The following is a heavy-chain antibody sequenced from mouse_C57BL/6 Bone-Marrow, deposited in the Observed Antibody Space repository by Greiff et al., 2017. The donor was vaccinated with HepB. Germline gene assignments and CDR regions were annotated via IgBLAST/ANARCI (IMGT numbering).Heavy chain of an antibody. D-gene: IGHD1-1*01. J-gene: IGHJ4*01. CDR1: GFTFSDYG. Sequence: EVQRVESGGGLVKPGGSLKLSCAASGFTFSDYGMHWVRQDPEKGLEWVAYISSGSSTIYYADTVKGRFTISRDNAKNTLFLQMTSLRSEDTAMYYCARRSYDAMDYWGQGTSVTVSS. CDR2: ISSGSSTI. CDR3: ARRSYDAMDY. V-gene: IGHV5-17*01.